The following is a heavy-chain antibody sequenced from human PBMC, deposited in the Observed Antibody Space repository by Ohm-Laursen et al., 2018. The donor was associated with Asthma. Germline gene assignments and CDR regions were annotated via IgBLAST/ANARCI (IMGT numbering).Heavy chain of an antibody. CDR2: LFPDGRRT. CDR1: GFIFSDYF. J-gene: IGHJ4*02. CDR3: ARGNVEGLL. Sequence: SLRLSCSASGFIFSDYFMHWVRQRPGEGLVWISHLFPDGRRTNYADSVRGRFTISRDDAQNTFYLQMHSLRVDDTAVYFCARGNVEGLLWGQGTLVTVSS. V-gene: IGHV3-74*01.